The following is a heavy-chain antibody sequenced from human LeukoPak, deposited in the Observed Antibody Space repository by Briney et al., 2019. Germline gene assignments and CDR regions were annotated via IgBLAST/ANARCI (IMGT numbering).Heavy chain of an antibody. CDR2: INHSGST. Sequence: SETLSLTCAVYGGSFSGYYWSWIRQPPGKGLEWIGEINHSGSTNYNPSLKSRVTISVDTSKNQFSLKLSSVTAADTAVYYCARSRMDSSSWYHLGYYYYYMDVWGKGTTVTISS. V-gene: IGHV4-34*01. D-gene: IGHD6-13*01. CDR1: GGSFSGYY. CDR3: ARSRMDSSSWYHLGYYYYYMDV. J-gene: IGHJ6*03.